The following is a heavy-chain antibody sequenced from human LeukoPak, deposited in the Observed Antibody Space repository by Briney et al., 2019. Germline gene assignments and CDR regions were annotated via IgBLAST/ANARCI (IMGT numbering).Heavy chain of an antibody. Sequence: GGSLRLSCAASGFTFDDYGMSWVRQAPGKGLEWVSGINWNGGRTGYADSVEGRFTISRDNAKNSLYLQMNSLRAEDTALYHCARAVSSSGLGAFDIWGQGTMVTVSS. V-gene: IGHV3-20*01. CDR3: ARAVSSSGLGAFDI. D-gene: IGHD6-6*01. CDR1: GFTFDDYG. CDR2: INWNGGRT. J-gene: IGHJ3*02.